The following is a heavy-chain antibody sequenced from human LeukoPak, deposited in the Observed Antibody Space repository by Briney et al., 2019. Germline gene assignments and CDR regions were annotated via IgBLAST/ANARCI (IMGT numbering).Heavy chain of an antibody. CDR2: ISAYNGNT. CDR1: GYTFTSYG. V-gene: IGHV1-18*01. D-gene: IGHD6-13*01. CDR3: ARDTIAAAGPNWFDP. J-gene: IGHJ5*02. Sequence: ASVKVSCKASGYTFTSYGISWVRQAPGQGLEWMGWISAYNGNTNYAQKLQGRVTMTTDTSTSTAYMELRSLRSDDTAVYHCARDTIAAAGPNWFDPWGQGTLVTVSS.